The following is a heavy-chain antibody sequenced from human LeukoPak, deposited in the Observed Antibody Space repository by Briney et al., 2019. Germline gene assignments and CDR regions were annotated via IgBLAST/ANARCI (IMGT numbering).Heavy chain of an antibody. D-gene: IGHD3-9*01. J-gene: IGHJ4*02. Sequence: ASVKVSCKASGYTFTSYGISWVRQAPGQGLEWMGWISAYNGNTNYAQKLQGRVTMTTDTSTSTAYMELRSLRSDDTAVYYRARDGRRGILTGYPVDYWGQGTLVTVSS. CDR3: ARDGRRGILTGYPVDY. V-gene: IGHV1-18*01. CDR1: GYTFTSYG. CDR2: ISAYNGNT.